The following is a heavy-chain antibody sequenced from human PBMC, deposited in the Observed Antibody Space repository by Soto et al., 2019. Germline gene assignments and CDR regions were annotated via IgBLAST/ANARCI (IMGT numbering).Heavy chain of an antibody. CDR3: AGGAYSSSWYWFDP. CDR2: IYYSGST. Sequence: SETLSLTCTVSGGSISSGDYYWSWIRQPPGKGLEWIGYIYYSGSTYYNPSLKSRVTISVDTSKNQFSLKLSSVTAADTAVYYCAGGAYSSSWYWFDPWGQGTLVTVSS. CDR1: GGSISSGDYY. J-gene: IGHJ5*02. V-gene: IGHV4-30-4*01. D-gene: IGHD6-13*01.